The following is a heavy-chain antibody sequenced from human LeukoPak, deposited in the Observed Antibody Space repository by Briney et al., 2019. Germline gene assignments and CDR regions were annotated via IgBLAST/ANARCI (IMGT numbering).Heavy chain of an antibody. CDR2: INHSGST. Sequence: SETLSLTCAVYGGSFSGYYWSWIRQPPGKGLEWIGEINHSGSTNYNPSLKSRVTISVDMSKNQFSLKLSSVTAADTAVYYCARGGIAVAGTKFDYWGQGTLVTVSS. CDR3: ARGGIAVAGTKFDY. D-gene: IGHD6-19*01. V-gene: IGHV4-34*01. CDR1: GGSFSGYY. J-gene: IGHJ4*02.